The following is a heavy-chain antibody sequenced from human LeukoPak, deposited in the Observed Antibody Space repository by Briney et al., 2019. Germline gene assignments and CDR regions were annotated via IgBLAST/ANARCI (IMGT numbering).Heavy chain of an antibody. CDR2: ISYDGSNK. CDR3: ARDPAMIVPDY. J-gene: IGHJ4*02. V-gene: IGHV3-30-3*01. CDR1: GFTFSSYA. Sequence: GRSLRLSYAASGFTFSSYAMHWVRQAPGKGLEWVAVISYDGSNKYYADSVKGRFTISRDNSKNTLYLQMNSLRAEDTAVYYCARDPAMIVPDYWGQGTPVTVSS. D-gene: IGHD3-22*01.